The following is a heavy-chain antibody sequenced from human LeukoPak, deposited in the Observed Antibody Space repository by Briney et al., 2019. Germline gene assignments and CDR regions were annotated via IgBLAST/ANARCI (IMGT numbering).Heavy chain of an antibody. CDR2: ISSSSSYI. Sequence: GGSLRLSCSASGFTFSDYNMNWVRQAPGKGLEWVSSISSSSSYIYYADSVKGRFTVSRDNAKNSLFLQMISLRAEDTAVYYCARELPFDYWGQGTLVTVSS. V-gene: IGHV3-21*01. CDR3: ARELPFDY. CDR1: GFTFSDYN. J-gene: IGHJ4*02.